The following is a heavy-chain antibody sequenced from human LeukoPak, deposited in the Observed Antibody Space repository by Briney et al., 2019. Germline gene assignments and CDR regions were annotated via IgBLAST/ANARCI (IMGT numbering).Heavy chain of an antibody. CDR1: GYTFTGYG. CDR3: ARDCSGGTCYLDY. CDR2: ISAYNGHT. V-gene: IGHV1-18*01. D-gene: IGHD2-15*01. Sequence: ASVKVSCKASGYTFTGYGISWVRQAPGQGLEWMGWISAYNGHTNYAQNLQGRVTMTTDTFTSTAYMELRSLRSDDTAVYYCARDCSGGTCYLDYWGQGTLVIVSS. J-gene: IGHJ4*02.